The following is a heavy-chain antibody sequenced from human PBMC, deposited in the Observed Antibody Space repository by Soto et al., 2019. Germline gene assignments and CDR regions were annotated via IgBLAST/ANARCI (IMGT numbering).Heavy chain of an antibody. CDR2: IYWNDDK. J-gene: IGHJ4*02. V-gene: IGHV2-5*01. D-gene: IGHD6-6*01. CDR1: GFSLSTTGEG. CDR3: AQVDDVAALFAY. Sequence: QITLKESGPTLVKPTQTLTLTCTFSGFSLSTTGEGVGWIRQPPGKALEWLAVIYWNDDKSYSPSLKSRLIISKDTSKKQVVLTMMNMAPVDTGTYYCAQVDDVAALFAYLGQGTLVTVSS.